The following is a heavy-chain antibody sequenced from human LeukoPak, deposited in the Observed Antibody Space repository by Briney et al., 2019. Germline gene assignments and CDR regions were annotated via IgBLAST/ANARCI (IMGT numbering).Heavy chain of an antibody. D-gene: IGHD2-21*01. CDR3: AKGDG. V-gene: IGHV3-30*02. Sequence: GGSLRLSCAASGFIFTNFGIHWVRQAPGKGLEWVAYIRNDRTKDGCNECYADSVKGRFTISRDNSKNTVYLQMNSLRLEDTAIHYCAKGDGWGQGTLVTVSS. CDR1: GFIFTNFG. J-gene: IGHJ4*02. CDR2: IRNDRTKDGCNE.